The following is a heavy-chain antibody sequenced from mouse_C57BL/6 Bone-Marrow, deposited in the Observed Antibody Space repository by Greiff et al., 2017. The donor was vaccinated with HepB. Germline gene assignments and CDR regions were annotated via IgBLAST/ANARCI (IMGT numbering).Heavy chain of an antibody. V-gene: IGHV14-1*01. CDR1: GFNIKDYY. CDR2: IDPEDGDT. Sequence: VQLQQSGAELVRPGASVKLSCTASGFNIKDYYMHWVKQRPEQGLEWIGRIDPEDGDTEYAPKFQGKATMTADTSSNTAYLQLSSLTSEDTAVYYCTTGYYDYDGAFAYWGQGTLVTVSA. D-gene: IGHD2-4*01. J-gene: IGHJ3*01. CDR3: TTGYYDYDGAFAY.